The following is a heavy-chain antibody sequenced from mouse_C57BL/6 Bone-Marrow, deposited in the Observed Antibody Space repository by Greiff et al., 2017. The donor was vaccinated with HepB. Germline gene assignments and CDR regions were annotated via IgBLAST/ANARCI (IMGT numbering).Heavy chain of an antibody. Sequence: QVQLQQPGTELVKPGASVKLSCKASGYTFTSYWMHWVKQRPGQGLEWIGNINPSNGGTNYNEKFKSKATLTVDKSSSTAYMQLNSLTSKDSAVYYCARLEPYWYFDVWGTGTTVTVSS. J-gene: IGHJ1*03. CDR1: GYTFTSYW. CDR3: ARLEPYWYFDV. V-gene: IGHV1-53*01. CDR2: INPSNGGT.